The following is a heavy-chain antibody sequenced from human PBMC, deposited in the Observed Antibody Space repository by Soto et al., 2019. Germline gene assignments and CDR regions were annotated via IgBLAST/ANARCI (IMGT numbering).Heavy chain of an antibody. CDR2: ISHDGRSK. Sequence: GGSLRLSCADSGFTFSTFGVHWVRQVPGKGLEWVAVISHDGRSKFYGDSVKGRFTVSRDNSKNMLSLEMNSLRPEDTAVYYCAKDRGYCDTSSCYLGHSFDIWGQGTVVTVSS. CDR3: AKDRGYCDTSSCYLGHSFDI. CDR1: GFTFSTFG. J-gene: IGHJ3*02. V-gene: IGHV3-30*18. D-gene: IGHD2-2*01.